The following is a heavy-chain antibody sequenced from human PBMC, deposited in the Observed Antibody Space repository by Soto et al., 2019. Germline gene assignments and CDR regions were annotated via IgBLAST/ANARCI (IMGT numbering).Heavy chain of an antibody. V-gene: IGHV1-2*02. Sequence: VSCKASGYTFTDYYVHWVRQAPGQGLEWMGWINPNSGGTKSAQKFQGRVTMTRDTSISTAYMELSRLRSDDTAVYYCARRRGDYYDSSGYHYYFDYWGQGTLVTVSS. J-gene: IGHJ4*02. CDR2: INPNSGGT. CDR3: ARRRGDYYDSSGYHYYFDY. D-gene: IGHD3-22*01. CDR1: GYTFTDYY.